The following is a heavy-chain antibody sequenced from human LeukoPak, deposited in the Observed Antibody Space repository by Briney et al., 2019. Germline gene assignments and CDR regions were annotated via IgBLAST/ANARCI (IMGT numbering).Heavy chain of an antibody. D-gene: IGHD3-22*01. CDR3: AKDRDTYYYDSSGYFDY. CDR1: GFTFRSYA. Sequence: GGSLRLSCAASGFTFRSYAIHWVRQAPGKGLEWVAVISYDGSNKYYADSVKGRFTISRDNSKNTLYLQMNSLRAEDTAVYYCAKDRDTYYYDSSGYFDYWGQGTLVTVSS. J-gene: IGHJ4*02. CDR2: ISYDGSNK. V-gene: IGHV3-30*04.